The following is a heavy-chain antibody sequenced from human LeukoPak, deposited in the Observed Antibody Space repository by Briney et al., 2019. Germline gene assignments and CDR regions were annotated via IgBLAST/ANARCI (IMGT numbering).Heavy chain of an antibody. CDR2: INHSGST. J-gene: IGHJ6*03. CDR1: GGSFSGYY. V-gene: IGHV4-34*01. Sequence: SETLSLTCAVYGGSFSGYYWSWVRQPPGKGPEWIGEINHSGSTNYNPSLKSRVTISVDTSKNQFSLKLSSVTAADTAVYYCARGRPYSSSSYYYYCMDVWGKGTTVTVSS. CDR3: ARGRPYSSSSYYYYCMDV. D-gene: IGHD6-6*01.